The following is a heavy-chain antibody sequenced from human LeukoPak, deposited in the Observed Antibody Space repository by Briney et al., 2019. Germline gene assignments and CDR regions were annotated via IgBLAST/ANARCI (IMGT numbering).Heavy chain of an antibody. J-gene: IGHJ4*02. CDR2: IYYGGST. V-gene: IGHV4-39*01. CDR3: AIIKDGLQTFDY. D-gene: IGHD5-24*01. CDR1: GGSISSSSYY. Sequence: PSETLSLTCTVSGGSISSSSYYWGWIRQPPGKGLEWIGSIYYGGSTYYNPSLKSRVTISVDTSKNQFSLKLSSVTAADTAVYYCAIIKDGLQTFDYWGQGTLVTVSS.